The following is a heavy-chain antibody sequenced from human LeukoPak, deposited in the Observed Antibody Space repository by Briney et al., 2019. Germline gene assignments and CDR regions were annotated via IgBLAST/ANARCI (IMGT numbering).Heavy chain of an antibody. CDR2: ISGSGGST. CDR3: ARGTLYSGWSYYLDY. V-gene: IGHV3-23*01. J-gene: IGHJ4*02. CDR1: GFTFSSYG. D-gene: IGHD6-19*01. Sequence: SGGSLRLSCAASGFTFSSYGMSWVRQAPGKGLEWVSAISGSGGSTYYADSVKGRFTISRDNSKNTLYLQMNSLRAEDTAVYYCARGTLYSGWSYYLDYWGQGTLVTVSS.